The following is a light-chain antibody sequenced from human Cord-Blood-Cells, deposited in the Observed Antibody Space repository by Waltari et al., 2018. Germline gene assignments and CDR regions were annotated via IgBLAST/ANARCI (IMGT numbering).Light chain of an antibody. J-gene: IGLJ2*01. V-gene: IGLV1-40*01. CDR3: QSYDSSLV. CDR2: GNS. CDR1: GSNIGAGSD. Sequence: QSVLPQPPSVFGAPGQRVTISCPGSGSNIGAGSDVHWYQQLPGTAPKLLIYGNSNRPSGVPDRFSGSKSGTSASLAITGLQAEDEADYYCQSYDSSLVFGGGTKLTVL.